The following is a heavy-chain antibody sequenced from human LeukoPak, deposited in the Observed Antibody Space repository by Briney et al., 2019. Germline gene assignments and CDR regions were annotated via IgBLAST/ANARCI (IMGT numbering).Heavy chain of an antibody. CDR2: ISSSGSTI. CDR1: GFTFSDYY. J-gene: IGHJ5*02. Sequence: GGSLRLSCAASGFTFSDYYMSWIRQAPGKGLEWVSYISSSGSTIYYADSVKGRFTISRDNAKNSLYLQMNSLRAEDTAVYYCARGYSSGWLVGNWFDPWGQGTLVTVSS. CDR3: ARGYSSGWLVGNWFDP. V-gene: IGHV3-11*04. D-gene: IGHD6-19*01.